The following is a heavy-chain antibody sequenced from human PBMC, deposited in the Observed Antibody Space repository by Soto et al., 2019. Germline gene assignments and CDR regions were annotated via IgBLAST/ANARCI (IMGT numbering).Heavy chain of an antibody. V-gene: IGHV3-30*18. CDR2: ISYDGSNK. Sequence: QVQLVESGGGVVQPGRSLRLSCAASGFTFSSYGMHWVRQAPGKGLEWVAVISYDGSNKYYADSVKGRFTISRDNXTNTRYQQMNXPRPGXXAVYYCAKDLPKGGRAHITFGGVIGKPTYYDGMDVWGQGTTVTVSS. CDR1: GFTFSSYG. J-gene: IGHJ6*02. CDR3: AKDLPKGGRAHITFGGVIGKPTYYDGMDV. D-gene: IGHD3-16*01.